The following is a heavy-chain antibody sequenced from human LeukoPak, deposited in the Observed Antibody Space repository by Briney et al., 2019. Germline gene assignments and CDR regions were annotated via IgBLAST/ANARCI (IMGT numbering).Heavy chain of an antibody. CDR3: APLNKRYMDV. CDR1: GFTFSNYD. D-gene: IGHD5-24*01. Sequence: GGSLRLSCAASGFTFSNYDMHWVRQAPGKGLEWVAVISYDGSNKNHADSVKGRFTISRDNSKNTLYLQMNSLRAEDTAVYYCAPLNKRYMDVWGEGTTVTVSS. J-gene: IGHJ6*03. V-gene: IGHV3-30*03. CDR2: ISYDGSNK.